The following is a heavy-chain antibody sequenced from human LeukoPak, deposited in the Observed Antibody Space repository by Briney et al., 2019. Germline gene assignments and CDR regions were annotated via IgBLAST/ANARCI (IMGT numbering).Heavy chain of an antibody. D-gene: IGHD3-9*01. Sequence: GGSLRLSCAASGFTFSSYAMHWVRQAPGKGLEWVAVISYDGSNKYYADSVKGRFTISRDNSKNTLYLQMNSLRAENTAVYYCARDIYYDILTGSYHDYWGQGTLVTVSS. CDR1: GFTFSSYA. V-gene: IGHV3-30*04. CDR3: ARDIYYDILTGSYHDY. J-gene: IGHJ4*02. CDR2: ISYDGSNK.